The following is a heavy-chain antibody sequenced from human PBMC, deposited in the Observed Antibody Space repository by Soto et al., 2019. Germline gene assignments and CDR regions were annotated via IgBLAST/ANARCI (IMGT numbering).Heavy chain of an antibody. J-gene: IGHJ6*02. CDR3: ASKMAASYYYYYYGMDV. CDR2: IIPIFGTA. CDR1: GGTFSSYA. D-gene: IGHD6-19*01. V-gene: IGHV1-69*06. Sequence: QVQLVQSGAEVQKPGSSVKVSCKASGGTFSSYAISWVRQAPGQGLEWMGGIIPIFGTANYAQKFQGRVTITADKSTSTAYMELSSLRSEDTAVYYCASKMAASYYYYYYGMDVWGQGTTVTVSS.